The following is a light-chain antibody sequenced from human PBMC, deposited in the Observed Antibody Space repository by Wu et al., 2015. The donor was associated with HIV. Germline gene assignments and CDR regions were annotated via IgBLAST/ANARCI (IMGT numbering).Light chain of an antibody. CDR1: ESVSGY. CDR2: GAS. Sequence: VLTQSPGTLSLSPGERATLSCSVSESVSGYLAWYQQRPGQPPTLLIYGASSRAAGIPDRFSGSGSGTDFSLTIRRLEPEDSAMYYCQQYGKLPLTFGGGTKVEIK. CDR3: QQYGKLPLT. V-gene: IGKV3-20*01. J-gene: IGKJ4*01.